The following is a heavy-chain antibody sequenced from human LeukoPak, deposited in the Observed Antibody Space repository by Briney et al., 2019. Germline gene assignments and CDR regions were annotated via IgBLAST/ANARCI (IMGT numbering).Heavy chain of an antibody. D-gene: IGHD4-17*01. Sequence: PGGSLRLSCAASGFTVSSNYMSWVRQAPGKGLEWVSVIYSGGSTYYADSVKGRFTISRDSAENSLYLQMNSLRAEDTAVYYCARGPLSYGDYADYWGQGTLVTVSS. V-gene: IGHV3-53*01. CDR3: ARGPLSYGDYADY. J-gene: IGHJ4*02. CDR1: GFTVSSNY. CDR2: IYSGGST.